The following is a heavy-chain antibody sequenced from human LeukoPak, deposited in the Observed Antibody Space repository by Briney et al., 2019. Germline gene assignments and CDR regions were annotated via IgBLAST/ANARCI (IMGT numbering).Heavy chain of an antibody. CDR1: GYTFTSYY. D-gene: IGHD3-22*01. CDR3: ARDLNPTYYYDRRGYPY. J-gene: IGHJ4*02. CDR2: INPSGGST. V-gene: IGHV1-46*01. Sequence: ASVTVSCKASGYTFTSYYMHWVRQAPGQGLEWMGIINPSGGSTSYAQKFQGRVTMTRDTSTSTVYMELSSLRSEDTAVYYCARDLNPTYYYDRRGYPYWGQGTLVTVSS.